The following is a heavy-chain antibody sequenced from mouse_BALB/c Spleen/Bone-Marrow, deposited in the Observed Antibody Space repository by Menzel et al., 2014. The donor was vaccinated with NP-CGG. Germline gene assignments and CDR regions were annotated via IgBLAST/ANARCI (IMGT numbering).Heavy chain of an antibody. CDR3: ARGGNYGWFAY. D-gene: IGHD2-1*01. CDR1: GFNIKDTY. V-gene: IGHV14-3*02. J-gene: IGHJ3*01. CDR2: IDPANGDI. Sequence: EVKLQESGAELVKPGASVKLSCTASGFNIKDTYMHWVKQRPEQGLEWIGRIDPANGDIIYDPKFQGKATITADTSSNTAYLQLSSLTSEDTAVYYYARGGNYGWFAYWGQGTLVTVSA.